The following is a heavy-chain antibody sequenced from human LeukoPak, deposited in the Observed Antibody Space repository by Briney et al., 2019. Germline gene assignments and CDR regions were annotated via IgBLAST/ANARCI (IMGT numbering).Heavy chain of an antibody. Sequence: GGSLRLSCAASGFTFSSYWMDWVRQAPGKGLVCVSRINSDGSSSAYADSVKGRFTISRDNGKNTVFLQMNSLRAEDTAVYYCAGSGPNYATTVWGQGNLVTVSS. CDR2: INSDGSSS. D-gene: IGHD1-26*01. CDR1: GFTFSSYW. J-gene: IGHJ4*02. CDR3: AGSGPNYATTV. V-gene: IGHV3-74*01.